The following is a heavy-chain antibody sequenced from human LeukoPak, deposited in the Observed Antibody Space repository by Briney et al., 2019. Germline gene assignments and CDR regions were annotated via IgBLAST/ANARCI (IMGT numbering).Heavy chain of an antibody. CDR1: GFTFSSYS. D-gene: IGHD3-10*01. Sequence: GGSLRLSCAASGFTFSSYSMNWVRQAPGKGLEWVSSISSSSSYIYYADSVKGRFTISRDNAKNSLYLQINSLRAEDTAVYYCARERSGYGSWSYLDYWGQGTLVTVSS. CDR3: ARERSGYGSWSYLDY. CDR2: ISSSSSYI. J-gene: IGHJ4*02. V-gene: IGHV3-21*04.